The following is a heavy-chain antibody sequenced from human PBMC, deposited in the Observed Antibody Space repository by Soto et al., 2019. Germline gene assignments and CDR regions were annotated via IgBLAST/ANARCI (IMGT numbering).Heavy chain of an antibody. CDR2: ISAYNGNT. D-gene: IGHD4-17*01. CDR1: GYTFTSYG. J-gene: IGHJ4*02. Sequence: ASVKVSCKASGYTFTSYGISWVRQAPGQGLEWMGWISAYNGNTNYAQKLQGRVTMTTDTSTSTAYMELRSLRSDDTAVYYCARVPKGTTVTTSTFDYWGQGTLVTVSS. CDR3: ARVPKGTTVTTSTFDY. V-gene: IGHV1-18*01.